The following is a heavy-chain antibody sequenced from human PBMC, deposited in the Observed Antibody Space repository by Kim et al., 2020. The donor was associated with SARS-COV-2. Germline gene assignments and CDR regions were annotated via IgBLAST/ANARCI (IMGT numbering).Heavy chain of an antibody. CDR3: ARSVMSWRDFFNY. D-gene: IGHD2-21*01. CDR1: GFTFSNYG. J-gene: IGHJ4*02. V-gene: IGHV3-23*01. CDR2: IGSGGVDT. Sequence: GGSLRLSCAASGFTFSNYGMTWVRQAPGKGLEWVSGIGSGGVDTNYADSVKGRVTISRDNSKSTLYLQMNSLRAEDTAVYYCARSVMSWRDFFNYWGPGTVGTVS.